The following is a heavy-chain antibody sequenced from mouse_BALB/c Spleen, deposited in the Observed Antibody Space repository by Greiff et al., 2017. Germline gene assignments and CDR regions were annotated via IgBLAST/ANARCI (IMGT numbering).Heavy chain of an antibody. V-gene: IGHV14-4*02. CDR1: GFNIKDYY. J-gene: IGHJ3*01. Sequence: VQLQQSGAELVRSGASVKLSCTASGFNIKDYYMHWVKQRPEQGLEWIGWIDPENGDTEYAPKFQGKATMTADTSSNTAYLQRSSLTSEDTAVYYCNAYEKALYWGQGTLVTVSA. CDR3: NAYEKALY. CDR2: IDPENGDT. D-gene: IGHD2-12*01.